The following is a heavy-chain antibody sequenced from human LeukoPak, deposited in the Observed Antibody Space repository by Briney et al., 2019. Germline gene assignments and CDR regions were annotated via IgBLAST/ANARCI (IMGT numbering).Heavy chain of an antibody. CDR2: INHSGST. D-gene: IGHD3-3*01. Sequence: PSETLSLTCAVYAGSFSGYYWSWIRQPPGKGLEWIGEINHSGSTNYNPSLKSRVTISVDTSKNQFSLKLSSVTAADTAVYYCATGPVLRFLEWPAPYFDYWGQGTLVTVSP. V-gene: IGHV4-34*01. CDR1: AGSFSGYY. J-gene: IGHJ4*02. CDR3: ATGPVLRFLEWPAPYFDY.